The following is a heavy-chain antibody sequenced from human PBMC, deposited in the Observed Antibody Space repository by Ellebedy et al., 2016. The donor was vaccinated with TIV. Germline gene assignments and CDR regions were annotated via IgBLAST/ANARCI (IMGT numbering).Heavy chain of an antibody. Sequence: MPSETLSLTCTVSGGSITSYYWSWIPQPPGKGLEWIGYIYYSGSTNYNPSLKSRVTISVDTSKNQFSLKLSSVTAADTAVYYCARRVFSCSSTNCPLYEAWFDPWGQGTLVTVSS. CDR3: ARRVFSCSSTNCPLYEAWFDP. J-gene: IGHJ5*02. CDR1: GGSITSYY. V-gene: IGHV4-59*08. CDR2: IYYSGST. D-gene: IGHD2-2*01.